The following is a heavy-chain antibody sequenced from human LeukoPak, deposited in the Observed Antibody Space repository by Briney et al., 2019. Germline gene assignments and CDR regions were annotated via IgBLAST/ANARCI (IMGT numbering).Heavy chain of an antibody. D-gene: IGHD2-2*01. Sequence: KTSETLSLTCTASGGSISSGGYYWSWIRQPPGKGLGWIGNIYHSGSTYYNPSLKSRVTISVDRSKNQFSLKLSSVTAADTAVYYCARVGGYCSSTSCEGYFDLWGRGTLVTVSS. CDR1: GGSISSGGYY. CDR3: ARVGGYCSSTSCEGYFDL. V-gene: IGHV4-30-2*01. CDR2: IYHSGST. J-gene: IGHJ2*01.